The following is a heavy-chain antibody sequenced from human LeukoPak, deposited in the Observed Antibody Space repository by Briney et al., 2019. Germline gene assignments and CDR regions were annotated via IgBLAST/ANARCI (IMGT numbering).Heavy chain of an antibody. CDR2: IKQDGSEK. D-gene: IGHD6-19*01. Sequence: PGGSLRLSCVASGFTFSSRDWMTWVRQAPGKGLEWVANIKQDGSEKNYVDSVKGRFTISRDNAKNSLYLQMNSLRAEDTAVYYCARGGDLYSSGRKYYYYMDVWGKGTTVTVSS. J-gene: IGHJ6*03. CDR1: GFTFSSRDW. CDR3: ARGGDLYSSGRKYYYYMDV. V-gene: IGHV3-7*04.